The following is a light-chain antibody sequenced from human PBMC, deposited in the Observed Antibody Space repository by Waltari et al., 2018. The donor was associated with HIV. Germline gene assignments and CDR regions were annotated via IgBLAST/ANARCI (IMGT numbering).Light chain of an antibody. J-gene: IGKJ5*01. CDR2: SAA. V-gene: IGKV1-39*01. Sequence: DIQMTQSPSSLSASVGDRVTITCRASQSISTSLNWYLQKPVKAPKLLIYSAASLLSGVPSRFSGSGSGTDFTLTIISLQPEDFATYYCQQSYSIPITFGQGTRLEIK. CDR1: QSISTS. CDR3: QQSYSIPIT.